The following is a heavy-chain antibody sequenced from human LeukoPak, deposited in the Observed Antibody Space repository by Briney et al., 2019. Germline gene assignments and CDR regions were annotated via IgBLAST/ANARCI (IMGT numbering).Heavy chain of an antibody. V-gene: IGHV4-4*07. Sequence: SETLSLTCTVSGGSISSYYWSWIRQPAGKGLEWIGRIYTSGSTNYNPSLKSRVTMSVDTSKNQFSLKLSSVTAADTAVYCCAREVAITMILGNWFDPWGQGTLVTVSS. J-gene: IGHJ5*02. CDR2: IYTSGST. D-gene: IGHD3-22*01. CDR3: AREVAITMILGNWFDP. CDR1: GGSISSYY.